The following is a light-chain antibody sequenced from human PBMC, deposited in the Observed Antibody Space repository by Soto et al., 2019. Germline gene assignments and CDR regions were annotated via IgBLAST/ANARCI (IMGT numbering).Light chain of an antibody. CDR3: WSYAGRRTFEV. V-gene: IGLV2-23*03. CDR2: EGN. Sequence: QSALTQPASVSGSPGQSITISCTGSSSDVGSYNLVSWYQQYPGKAPKLMIFEGNKRPSGVSNRFSASKSGNTASLTISGLQAADEADYYCWSYAGRRTFEVFGGGTKVTVL. CDR1: SSDVGSYNL. J-gene: IGLJ2*01.